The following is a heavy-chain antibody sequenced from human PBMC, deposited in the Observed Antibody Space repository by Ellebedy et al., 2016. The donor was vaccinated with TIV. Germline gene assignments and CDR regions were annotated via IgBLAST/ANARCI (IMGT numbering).Heavy chain of an antibody. V-gene: IGHV4-31*03. CDR1: GGSISSGGYY. CDR2: IYYSGST. D-gene: IGHD6-6*01. J-gene: IGHJ4*02. Sequence: SETLSLTXTVSGGSISSGGYYWSWIRQHPGKGLEWIGYIYYSGSTYYNPSLKSRVTISVDTSKNQFSLKLSSVTAADTAVYYCARSRRSSFYFDYWGQGTLVTVSS. CDR3: ARSRRSSFYFDY.